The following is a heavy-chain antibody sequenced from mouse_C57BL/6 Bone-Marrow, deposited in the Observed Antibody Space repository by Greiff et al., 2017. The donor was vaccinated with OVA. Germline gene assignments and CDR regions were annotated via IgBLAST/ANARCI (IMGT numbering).Heavy chain of an antibody. V-gene: IGHV1-81*01. CDR1: GYTFTSYG. D-gene: IGHD2-1*01. CDR3: ARRAAAPYGNYIPRYIDV. CDR2: IYPRSGNT. Sequence: QVQLQQSGAELARPGASVKLSCKASGYTFTSYGISWVKQRTGQGLEWIGEIYPRSGNTYYNEKFKGKATLTADKSSSTAYMELRSLTSEGSAVYFCARRAAAPYGNYIPRYIDVWGTGTTVTVSS. J-gene: IGHJ1*03.